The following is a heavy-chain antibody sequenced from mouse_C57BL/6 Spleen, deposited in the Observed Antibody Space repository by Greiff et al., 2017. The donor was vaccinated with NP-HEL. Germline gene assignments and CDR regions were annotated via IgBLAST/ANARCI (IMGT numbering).Heavy chain of an antibody. CDR3: ARDSNTRGWYFDV. Sequence: QVQLQQSGAELVRPGASVKLSCKASGYTFTDYYINWVKQRPGQGLEWIARIYPGSGNTYYNEKFKGKATLTAEKSSSTAYMQLSSLTSEDSAVYFCARDSNTRGWYFDVWGTGTTVTVSS. D-gene: IGHD2-5*01. V-gene: IGHV1-76*01. CDR2: IYPGSGNT. CDR1: GYTFTDYY. J-gene: IGHJ1*03.